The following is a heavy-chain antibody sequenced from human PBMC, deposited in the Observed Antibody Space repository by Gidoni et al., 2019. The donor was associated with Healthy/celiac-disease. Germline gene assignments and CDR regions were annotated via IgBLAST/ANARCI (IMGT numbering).Heavy chain of an antibody. CDR2: ISSSSSYI. D-gene: IGHD3-10*01. J-gene: IGHJ3*02. V-gene: IGHV3-21*01. Sequence: EVQLVESGGGVVKPGGSLRLSCAASGFTFGRYSMNWFRQAPGKGLEWVSSISSSSSYIYYADSVKGRFTISRDNAKNSLYLQMNSLRAEDTAVDYCARAIRGDYVSGILNAFDIWGQGTMVTVSS. CDR1: GFTFGRYS. CDR3: ARAIRGDYVSGILNAFDI.